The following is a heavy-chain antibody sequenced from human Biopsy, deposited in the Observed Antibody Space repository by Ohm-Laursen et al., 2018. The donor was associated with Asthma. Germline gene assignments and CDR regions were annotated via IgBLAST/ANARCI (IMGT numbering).Heavy chain of an antibody. Sequence: SQTLSLTCTASGGSISSGGYYWSWLRQHPGKGLEWIGYIYYSGCTYYNPSLKSRVTISVDTSKNQFSLKLSSVTAADTAVYYCARVPHYDILTGFTLRYYYGMDVWGQGTTVTVSS. CDR3: ARVPHYDILTGFTLRYYYGMDV. CDR2: IYYSGCT. V-gene: IGHV4-31*03. CDR1: GGSISSGGYY. J-gene: IGHJ6*02. D-gene: IGHD3-9*01.